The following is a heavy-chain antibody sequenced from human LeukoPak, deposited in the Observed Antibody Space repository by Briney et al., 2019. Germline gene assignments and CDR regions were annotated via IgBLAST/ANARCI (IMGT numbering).Heavy chain of an antibody. CDR1: GFTFSDYY. D-gene: IGHD6-19*01. CDR3: ARSFRPNSSGWYLLGY. CDR2: ISSSGSTI. Sequence: KSGGSLRLSCAASGFTFSDYYMSWIRQAPGKGLEWVSYISSSGSTIYYADSVKGRFTISRDNAKNSLYLQMNSLRAEDTAVYYCARSFRPNSSGWYLLGYWGQGTLVTVSS. J-gene: IGHJ4*02. V-gene: IGHV3-11*01.